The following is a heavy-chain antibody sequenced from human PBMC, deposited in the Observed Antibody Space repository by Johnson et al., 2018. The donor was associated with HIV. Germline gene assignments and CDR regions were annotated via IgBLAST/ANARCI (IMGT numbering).Heavy chain of an antibody. D-gene: IGHD6-13*01. J-gene: IGHJ3*02. CDR3: ARAPIAAAGTKKDWAFDI. CDR2: IHSGGRT. Sequence: VQLVESGGGVVQPGGSLRLSCAASAFTFSSYGMHWVRQAPGKGLEWVSVIHSGGRTNYADSVTGRFTISRDNSKNSLYIQMNSLRAEDTAVYYCARAPIAAAGTKKDWAFDIWGQGTMVTVSS. V-gene: IGHV3-NL1*01. CDR1: AFTFSSYG.